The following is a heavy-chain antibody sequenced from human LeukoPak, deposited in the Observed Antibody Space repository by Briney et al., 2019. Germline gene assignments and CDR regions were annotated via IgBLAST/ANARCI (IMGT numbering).Heavy chain of an antibody. D-gene: IGHD3-22*01. J-gene: IGHJ3*02. V-gene: IGHV1-69*04. CDR1: GGTFSSYT. CDR3: ARDYYDSSGYYVGDAFDI. Sequence: SVKVSXKASGGTFSSYTISWMRQAPGQGLEWMGRIIPILGIAKYAQKFQGRVTITADKSTSTAYMELSSLRSEDTAVYYCARDYYDSSGYYVGDAFDIWGQGTMVTVSS. CDR2: IIPILGIA.